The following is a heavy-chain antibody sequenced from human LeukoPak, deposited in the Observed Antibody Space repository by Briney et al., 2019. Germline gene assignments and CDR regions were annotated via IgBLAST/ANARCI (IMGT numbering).Heavy chain of an antibody. J-gene: IGHJ6*04. CDR1: GFTFSSYG. V-gene: IGHV3-30*18. Sequence: PGRSLRLSCAASGFTFSSYGMHWVRQAPGKGLEWVAVISYDGSNKYYADSVKGRFTISRDNSKNTLYLQMNSLRAEDTAVYYCAKSGYSSGWPYYDGMDVWGKGTTVTVSS. CDR2: ISYDGSNK. D-gene: IGHD6-19*01. CDR3: AKSGYSSGWPYYDGMDV.